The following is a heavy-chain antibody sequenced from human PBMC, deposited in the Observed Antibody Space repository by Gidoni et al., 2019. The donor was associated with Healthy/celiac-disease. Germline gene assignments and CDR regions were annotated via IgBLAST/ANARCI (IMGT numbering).Heavy chain of an antibody. CDR2: IYSGGST. V-gene: IGHV3-66*01. CDR3: AGSYDSSGYYSHAFDI. Sequence: EVQLVESGGGLVQPGGSLSLSCAASGFTVSSNYRSWVRQAPGKGLEWVSVIYSGGSTYYADSVKGRFTISRDNSNNTLYLQMNSLRAEDTAVYYCAGSYDSSGYYSHAFDIWGQGTMVTVSS. J-gene: IGHJ3*02. CDR1: GFTVSSNY. D-gene: IGHD3-22*01.